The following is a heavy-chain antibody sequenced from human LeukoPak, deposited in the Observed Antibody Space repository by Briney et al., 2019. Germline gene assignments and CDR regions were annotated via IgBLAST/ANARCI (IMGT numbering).Heavy chain of an antibody. CDR3: ARDRTGTTFSPTGENDY. CDR2: IIPILGIA. V-gene: IGHV1-69*04. Sequence: RASVKVSCKASGGTFSSYAINWVRQAPGQGLEWMGRIIPILGIANYAQKFQGRVTITADKSTSTAYMELSSLRSEDTAVYYCARDRTGTTFSPTGENDYWGQGTLVTVSS. D-gene: IGHD1-1*01. J-gene: IGHJ4*02. CDR1: GGTFSSYA.